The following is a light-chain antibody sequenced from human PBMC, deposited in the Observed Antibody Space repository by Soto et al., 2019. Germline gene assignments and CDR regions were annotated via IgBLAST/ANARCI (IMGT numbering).Light chain of an antibody. V-gene: IGLV2-14*01. J-gene: IGLJ1*01. CDR2: EVS. Sequence: QSALTQPASVSGSLGQSITISCTGASNNIGGYKYVSWYQQHPGKAPKLIIYEVSNRPSGISNRFSGSKSGNTASLSISGLQAEDEADYYCSSYSSISTRVFGTGTKVTAL. CDR1: SNNIGGYKY. CDR3: SSYSSISTRV.